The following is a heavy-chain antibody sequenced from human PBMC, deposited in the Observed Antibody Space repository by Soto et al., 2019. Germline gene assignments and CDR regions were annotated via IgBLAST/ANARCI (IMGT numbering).Heavy chain of an antibody. CDR3: AATADSSSWYLNWFDP. J-gene: IGHJ5*02. CDR1: GGSISSSSYY. V-gene: IGHV4-39*01. D-gene: IGHD6-13*01. CDR2: IYYSGST. Sequence: SSETLSLTCTVSGGSISSSSYYWGWIRQPPGKGLEWIGSIYYSGSTYYNPSLKSRVTISVDTSKNQFSLKLSSVTAADTAVYYCAATADSSSWYLNWFDPWGQGTLVTVSS.